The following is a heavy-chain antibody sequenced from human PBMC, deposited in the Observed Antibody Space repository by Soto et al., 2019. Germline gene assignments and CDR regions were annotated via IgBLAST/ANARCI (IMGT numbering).Heavy chain of an antibody. D-gene: IGHD6-6*01. V-gene: IGHV3-30*18. CDR3: AKGGSSSSVFFDY. CDR2: ISYDGSNK. Sequence: QVQLVESGGGVVQPGRSLRLSCAASGFTFSSDGMHWVRQAPGKGLEWVAVISYDGSNKYYADSVKGRFTISRDNSKNTLYRQMNSLSAEDTAVYYCAKGGSSSSVFFDYWGQGTLVTVSS. J-gene: IGHJ4*02. CDR1: GFTFSSDG.